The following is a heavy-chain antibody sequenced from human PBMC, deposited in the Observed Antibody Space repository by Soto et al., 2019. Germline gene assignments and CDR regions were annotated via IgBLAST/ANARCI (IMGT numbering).Heavy chain of an antibody. CDR1: GFLLTNAKMG. J-gene: IGHJ4*02. D-gene: IGHD5-18*01. V-gene: IGHV2-26*01. CDR3: SRNPDTAMHFDF. CDR2: IFSNDVK. Sequence: SGPTLVNPTETLTLTCTVSGFLLTNAKMGVSWIRQPPGKALEWLAHIFSNDVKSYTTSLKSRLTISKDTSNTQVVLTMTNMDPADTATYYCSRNPDTAMHFDFWGQGALVTVSS.